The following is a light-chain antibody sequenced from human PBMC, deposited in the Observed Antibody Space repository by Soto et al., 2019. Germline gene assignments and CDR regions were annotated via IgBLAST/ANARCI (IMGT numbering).Light chain of an antibody. CDR1: QGIRTY. CDR3: LQYDTYPGT. Sequence: DLQMTQSPSTLSGSAGDRVTITCRASQGIRTYLAWYQQKPGKAPKMLIYDASNLESGVPSRFSGSGSGTDFTLAISSLQPEDFATYFCLQYDTYPGTFGQGTTVEIK. CDR2: DAS. V-gene: IGKV1-5*01. J-gene: IGKJ1*01.